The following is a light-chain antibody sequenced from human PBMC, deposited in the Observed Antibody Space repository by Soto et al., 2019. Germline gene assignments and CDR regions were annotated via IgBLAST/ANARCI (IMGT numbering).Light chain of an antibody. J-gene: IGKJ4*01. CDR1: QSLGGY. CDR2: GAS. V-gene: IGKV3-15*01. CDR3: QQYHSWPLS. Sequence: EIVMTQSPATLSVSPGERATLSCRASQSLGGYLAWYQQRPGQAPRLLIYGASTRATDIPPRFSGGGSGTDFTLRITSLQSEDFASYYCQQYHSWPLSFGEGTKVEI.